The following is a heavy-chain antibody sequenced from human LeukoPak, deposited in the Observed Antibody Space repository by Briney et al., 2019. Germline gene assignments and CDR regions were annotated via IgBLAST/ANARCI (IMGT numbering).Heavy chain of an antibody. Sequence: ASVKVSCKASGYTFNGYYKHWVRQAPGQGLEWMGWINPNSGGTNYAQKFQGRVTMTRDMSTSTDYMELSSLRSEDTAIYYCARDNSVGDNAWWFDPWGQGTLVTVSS. J-gene: IGHJ5*02. CDR2: INPNSGGT. CDR3: ARDNSVGDNAWWFDP. V-gene: IGHV1-2*02. D-gene: IGHD1-26*01. CDR1: GYTFNGYY.